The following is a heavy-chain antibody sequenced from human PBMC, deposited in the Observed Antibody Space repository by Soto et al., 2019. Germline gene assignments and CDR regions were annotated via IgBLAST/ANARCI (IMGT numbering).Heavy chain of an antibody. CDR2: IWYDGSNK. V-gene: IGHV3-33*01. J-gene: IGHJ4*02. D-gene: IGHD6-19*01. CDR3: SSDRYSSACYDLDY. Sequence: QVQLVESGGGVVQPGRSLRLSCAASGFTFSSYGMHWVRQAPGKGLEWVAVIWYDGSNKYYADSVKGRFTISRDHSKYTMYLQMNSLTAEDTAVYFCSSDRYSSACYDLDYWGQGTLVTVSS. CDR1: GFTFSSYG.